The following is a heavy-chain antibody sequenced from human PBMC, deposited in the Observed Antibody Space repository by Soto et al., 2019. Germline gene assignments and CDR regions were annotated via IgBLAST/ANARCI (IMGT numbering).Heavy chain of an antibody. V-gene: IGHV3-23*01. CDR3: AKDGGDVRDVLLWFGELYDNWFDA. Sequence: GGSLRLSCAASGFTFSSYAMSWVRQAPGKGLEWVSAISGSGGSTYYADSVKGRFTISRDNSKNTLYLQMNSLRAEDTAVYYCAKDGGDVRDVLLWFGELYDNWFDAWGQGTVVSVSS. D-gene: IGHD3-10*01. J-gene: IGHJ5*02. CDR1: GFTFSSYA. CDR2: ISGSGGST.